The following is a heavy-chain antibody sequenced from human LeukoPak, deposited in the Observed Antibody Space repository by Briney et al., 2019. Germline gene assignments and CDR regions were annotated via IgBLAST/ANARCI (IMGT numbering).Heavy chain of an antibody. CDR1: GFTFSSYA. V-gene: IGHV3-23*01. CDR3: AKDAPMYYDFWSGYPDY. Sequence: PGGSLRLSCAASGFTFSSYAMSWVRQAPGKGLEWVSAISGSGGSTYYADSVKGRFTISRDNSKNTLYLQMNSLRAEDTAVYYCAKDAPMYYDFWSGYPDYWGQGTLVTVSS. J-gene: IGHJ4*02. CDR2: ISGSGGST. D-gene: IGHD3-3*01.